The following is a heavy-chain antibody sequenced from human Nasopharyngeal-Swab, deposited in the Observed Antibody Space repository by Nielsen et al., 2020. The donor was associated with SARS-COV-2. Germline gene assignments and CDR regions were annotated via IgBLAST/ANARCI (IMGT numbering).Heavy chain of an antibody. CDR3: ARGMGDY. CDR2: VNSDGSLI. D-gene: IGHD1-26*01. Sequence: GESLKISCAASGFTFRTYWMHWVRQVPGKGLVWVSRVNSDGSLITYADSVKGRFTIPRDNARSTLYLQMNSVRAEDTAVYYCARGMGDYWGRGTLVTVSS. CDR1: GFTFRTYW. J-gene: IGHJ4*02. V-gene: IGHV3-74*03.